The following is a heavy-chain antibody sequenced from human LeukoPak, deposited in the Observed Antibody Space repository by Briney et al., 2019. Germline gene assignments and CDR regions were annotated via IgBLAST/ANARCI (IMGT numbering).Heavy chain of an antibody. J-gene: IGHJ5*02. V-gene: IGHV1-69*13. Sequence: ASVKVSCKASGYTFTGYYMHWVRQAPGQGLEWMGGIIPIFGTANYAQKFQGRVTITADESTSTAYMELSSLRSEDTAVYYCARDPYCGGDCPFDPWGQGTLVTVSS. CDR3: ARDPYCGGDCPFDP. D-gene: IGHD2-21*02. CDR2: IIPIFGTA. CDR1: GYTFTGYY.